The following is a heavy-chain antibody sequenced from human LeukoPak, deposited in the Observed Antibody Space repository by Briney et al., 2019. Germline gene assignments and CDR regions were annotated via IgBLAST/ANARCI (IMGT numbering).Heavy chain of an antibody. CDR2: IKSKTDGGTT. D-gene: IGHD2-15*01. Sequence: GGSLRLSCAASGFTFSNAWMSWVRQAPGQGLEWVGRIKSKTDGGTTDYAAPVKGRFTISRDDSKNTLYLQMNSLKTEDTAVYYCTTLPYCSGGSCYPEGDYWGQGTLVTVSS. J-gene: IGHJ4*02. CDR3: TTLPYCSGGSCYPEGDY. V-gene: IGHV3-15*01. CDR1: GFTFSNAW.